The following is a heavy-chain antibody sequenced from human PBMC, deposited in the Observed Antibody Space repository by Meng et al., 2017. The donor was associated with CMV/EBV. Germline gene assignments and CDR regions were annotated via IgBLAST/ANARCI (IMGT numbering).Heavy chain of an antibody. CDR2: RNHSGST. CDR1: CSGGCC. J-gene: IGHJ5*02. CDR3: ERARCSSASCYLPKRFDH. Sequence: CSGGCCWSWSSKPPRKGRQWIGKRNHSGSTNYNPAIKSRVTISVDRAKIQVAMNMSSVTVADTAVYDWERARCSSASCYLPKRFDHWGQGTLVTVSS. D-gene: IGHD2-2*01. V-gene: IGHV4-34*01.